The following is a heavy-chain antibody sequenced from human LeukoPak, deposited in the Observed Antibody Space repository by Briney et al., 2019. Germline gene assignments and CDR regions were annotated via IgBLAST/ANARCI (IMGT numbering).Heavy chain of an antibody. V-gene: IGHV3-30-3*01. J-gene: IGHJ5*02. D-gene: IGHD1-26*01. CDR2: ISHDGSKK. CDR3: TSDEGPGWEVGNSWFDP. CDR1: GFTLRTYA. Sequence: PGGSLRLSCAASGFTLRTYAMHWVRQAPGEGLGWVAFISHDGSKKYYADSVTGRFTISRDNSKNTLYLQMNSLRPEDTAVYYCTSDEGPGWEVGNSWFDPWGQGTLVTVSS.